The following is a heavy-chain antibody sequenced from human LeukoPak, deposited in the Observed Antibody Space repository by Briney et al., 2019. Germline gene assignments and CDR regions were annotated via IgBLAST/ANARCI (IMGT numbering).Heavy chain of an antibody. Sequence: SETLSLTCTVSGSSITAYYWSWIRQPPGKGLEWIGYIYYSGTTNYNPSLKSRVTISVDTSKNQFSLKLSSVTAADTAVYYCARGRRYCSSTSCYTPYDYWGQGTLVTVSS. CDR2: IYYSGTT. V-gene: IGHV4-59*12. J-gene: IGHJ4*02. CDR3: ARGRRYCSSTSCYTPYDY. CDR1: GSSITAYY. D-gene: IGHD2-2*02.